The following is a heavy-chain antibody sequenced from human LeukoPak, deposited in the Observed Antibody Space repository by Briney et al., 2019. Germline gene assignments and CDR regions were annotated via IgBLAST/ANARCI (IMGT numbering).Heavy chain of an antibody. Sequence: GGSLRLSCAASGFTFDDYAMHWVRQAPGKGLEWVSGISWNSGSIGYADSVKGRFTISRDNAKNSLYLQMNSLRAEDTALYHCASLLAAFDIWGQGTMVTVSS. CDR2: ISWNSGSI. J-gene: IGHJ3*02. CDR3: ASLLAAFDI. V-gene: IGHV3-9*01. CDR1: GFTFDDYA.